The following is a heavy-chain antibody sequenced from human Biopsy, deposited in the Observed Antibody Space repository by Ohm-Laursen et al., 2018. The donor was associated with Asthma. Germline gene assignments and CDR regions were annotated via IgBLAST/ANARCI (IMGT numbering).Heavy chain of an antibody. CDR3: ARDSYSSGLYDDFES. J-gene: IGHJ4*02. CDR2: IFFDGSNK. V-gene: IGHV3-30-3*01. Sequence: SLRLSCSAFGFTFHNYVMHWVRQAPGKGLEWVAGIFFDGSNKYYADSVKGRFTISRDNSKDTLYLQVNSLRAEDTAVYYCARDSYSSGLYDDFESWGQGTLVTVSS. CDR1: GFTFHNYV. D-gene: IGHD6-19*01.